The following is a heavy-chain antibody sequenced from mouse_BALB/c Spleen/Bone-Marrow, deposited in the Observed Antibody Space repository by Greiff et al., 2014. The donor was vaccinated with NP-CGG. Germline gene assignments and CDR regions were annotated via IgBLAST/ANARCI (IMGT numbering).Heavy chain of an antibody. V-gene: IGHV1S41*01. D-gene: IGHD1-1*01. J-gene: IGHJ3*01. CDR1: GYTSTSYW. CDR3: ARGSYYYGSSSPWFAY. Sequence: DLVKPGASVKLSCKASGYTSTSYWINWIKQRPGQGLEWIGRIPPGSGTTYYNEMSKGKATLTVDTSSTTAYIQLSSLSSEDSAVYFCARGSYYYGSSSPWFAYWGQGTLVTVSA. CDR2: IPPGSGTT.